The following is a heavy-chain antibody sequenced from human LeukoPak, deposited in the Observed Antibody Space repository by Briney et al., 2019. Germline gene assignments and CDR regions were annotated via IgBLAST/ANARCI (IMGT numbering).Heavy chain of an antibody. CDR3: ARGLPTYYYDSSGPLHPYCFDY. J-gene: IGHJ4*02. CDR2: ISAYNGNT. Sequence: ASVKVSCKASGYTFTSYGISWVRQAPGQGLEWMGWISAYNGNTNYAQKLQGRVTMTTDTSTSTAYMELRSLRSDDTAVYYCARGLPTYYYDSSGPLHPYCFDYWGQGTLVTVSS. CDR1: GYTFTSYG. V-gene: IGHV1-18*01. D-gene: IGHD3-22*01.